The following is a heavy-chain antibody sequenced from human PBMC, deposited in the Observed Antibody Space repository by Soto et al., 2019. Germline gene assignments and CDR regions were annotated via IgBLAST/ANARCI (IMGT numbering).Heavy chain of an antibody. Sequence: GSLRLSCAASGFTFSDYYMSWIRQAPGKGLEWVSYISSSGSTIYYADSVKGRFTISRDNAKNSLYLQMNSLRAEDTAVYYCAGSGGITGTTPLNYGMDVWGQGTTVTVSS. CDR2: ISSSGSTI. J-gene: IGHJ6*02. CDR3: AGSGGITGTTPLNYGMDV. V-gene: IGHV3-11*01. CDR1: GFTFSDYY. D-gene: IGHD1-7*01.